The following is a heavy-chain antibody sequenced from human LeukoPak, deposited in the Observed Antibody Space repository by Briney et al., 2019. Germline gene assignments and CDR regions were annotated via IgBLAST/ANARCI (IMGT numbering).Heavy chain of an antibody. J-gene: IGHJ4*02. CDR2: INTNTGNP. CDR1: GYTFTSYG. V-gene: IGHV7-4-1*02. Sequence: ASVKVSCKASGYTFTSYGISWVRQAPGQGLEWMGWINTNTGNPTYAQGFTGRFVFSLDTSVSTAYLQISSLKAEDTAVYYCARDQLGYSYGLNPQDYWGQGTLVTVSS. CDR3: ARDQLGYSYGLNPQDY. D-gene: IGHD5-18*01.